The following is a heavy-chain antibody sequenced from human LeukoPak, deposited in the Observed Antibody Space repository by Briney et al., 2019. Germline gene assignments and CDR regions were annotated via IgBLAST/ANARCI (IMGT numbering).Heavy chain of an antibody. CDR2: LYSDGTT. J-gene: IGHJ3*02. V-gene: IGHV3-66*02. CDR1: RFTVSSNY. Sequence: HSGESLRLSCAASRFTVSSNYMGWVRQALGKGLEWVSVLYSDGTTYYPDSVKGRFTISRDNSQNTLYLQLDSLRAEDTAVYYCARLYDRSAYGAFDIWGQGTMVTVSS. CDR3: ARLYDRSAYGAFDI. D-gene: IGHD2/OR15-2a*01.